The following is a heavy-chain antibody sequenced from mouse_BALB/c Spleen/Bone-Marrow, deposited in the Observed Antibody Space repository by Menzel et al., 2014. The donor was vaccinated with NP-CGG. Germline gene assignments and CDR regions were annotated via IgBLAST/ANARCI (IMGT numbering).Heavy chain of an antibody. D-gene: IGHD2-3*01. CDR2: IDPYDRET. V-gene: IGHV1-52*01. J-gene: IGHJ2*01. CDR3: ARFDGYLDY. CDR1: GYTFTSCW. Sequence: QVQLQQPAAELVRPGASLKLSYKASGYTFTSCWMNWAKQRPDQGLEWIGRIDPYDRETHYNRKFKDKAILTVDKSSSTAYMQLSSLTSEDSAVYYCARFDGYLDYWGQGTTLTVPS.